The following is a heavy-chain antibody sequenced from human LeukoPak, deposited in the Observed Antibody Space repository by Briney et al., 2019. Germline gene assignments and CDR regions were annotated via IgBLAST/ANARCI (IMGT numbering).Heavy chain of an antibody. V-gene: IGHV1-18*01. Sequence: ASVKVSCKASGYTFTSYGISWVRQAPGQALEWMGWIGAYNGNTNYAQKLQGRVTMTTDTSTSTAYMELRSLRSDDTAVYYCARLAAAGRWFDPWGQGTLVTVSS. J-gene: IGHJ5*02. CDR2: IGAYNGNT. D-gene: IGHD6-13*01. CDR3: ARLAAAGRWFDP. CDR1: GYTFTSYG.